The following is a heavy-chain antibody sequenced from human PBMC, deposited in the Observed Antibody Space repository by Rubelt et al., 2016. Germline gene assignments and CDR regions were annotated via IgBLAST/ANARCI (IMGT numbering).Heavy chain of an antibody. CDR1: GGSLSGYY. CDR2: INHSGIT. CDR3: ARGIDYYDGSASS. Sequence: QVQLQQWGAGLLKPSETLSLTCAVYGGSLSGYYWSWIRQPPGKGLEWIGEINHSGITNYNPSLKSRVTVSLDTSKNQFYLKLTSVTAADTAVYYCARGIDYYDGSASSWGQGTLVTVSS. V-gene: IGHV4-34*01. J-gene: IGHJ5*02. D-gene: IGHD3-22*01.